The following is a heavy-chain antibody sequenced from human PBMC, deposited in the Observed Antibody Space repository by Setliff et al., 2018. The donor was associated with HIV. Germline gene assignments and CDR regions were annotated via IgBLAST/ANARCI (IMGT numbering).Heavy chain of an antibody. V-gene: IGHV3-66*02. J-gene: IGHJ4*02. D-gene: IGHD3-10*01. CDR2: LYSGGDT. CDR3: ARVLPYNSALDF. Sequence: PGGSLRLSWVASEFSVSNYYMSWFRQDPGGGLEWVSSLYSGGDTYHADSVKGRFTLSRDNSKNTLYLQMDSLRPADTAVYYCARVLPYNSALDFWGQGTLVTVSS. CDR1: EFSVSNYY.